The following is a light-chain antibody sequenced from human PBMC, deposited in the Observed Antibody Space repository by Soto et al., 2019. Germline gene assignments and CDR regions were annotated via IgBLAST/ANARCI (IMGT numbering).Light chain of an antibody. CDR2: AAS. Sequence: GDRVTSTCRASQSISSYLNWYQQKPGKAPKLLIYAASSLQSGVPSRFSGSGSGTDFTLTISSLQPEGFATYYCQQSYSTPRTFGQGTKVDIK. CDR3: QQSYSTPRT. V-gene: IGKV1-39*01. J-gene: IGKJ1*01. CDR1: QSISSY.